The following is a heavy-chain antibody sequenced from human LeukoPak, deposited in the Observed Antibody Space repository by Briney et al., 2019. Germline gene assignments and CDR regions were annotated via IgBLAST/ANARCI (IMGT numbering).Heavy chain of an antibody. V-gene: IGHV3-53*01. CDR3: ARDEHDYGGKD. CDR2: IYGGGST. Sequence: GGSPRLSCAASGFTVSSNYMSWVRQAPGKGLEWVSVIYGGGSTYYADSVKGRFTISRDNSKNTLYLQMNSLRAEDTAVYFCARDEHDYGGKDWGQGTLVTVSS. J-gene: IGHJ4*02. D-gene: IGHD4-23*01. CDR1: GFTVSSNY.